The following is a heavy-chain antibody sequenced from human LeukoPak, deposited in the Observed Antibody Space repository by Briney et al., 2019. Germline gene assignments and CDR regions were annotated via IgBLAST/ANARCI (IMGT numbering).Heavy chain of an antibody. V-gene: IGHV1-18*01. D-gene: IGHD2-2*01. CDR2: ISPYNGDT. Sequence: KPGASVKVSCKASGYTFTDFGISWVRQAPGQGLEWMGWISPYNGDTTYAQKLQGRVTMTTDTSTSTAYMDLRSLRSDDTAVYYCARTDVVGVPANSLGDYWGQGTLVTVSS. CDR3: ARTDVVGVPANSLGDY. J-gene: IGHJ4*02. CDR1: GYTFTDFG.